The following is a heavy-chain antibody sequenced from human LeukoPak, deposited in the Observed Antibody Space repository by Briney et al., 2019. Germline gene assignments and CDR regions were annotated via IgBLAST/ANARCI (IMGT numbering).Heavy chain of an antibody. J-gene: IGHJ4*02. V-gene: IGHV1-69*13. CDR1: GYTFTSYY. Sequence: SVKVSCKASGYTFTSYYMHWVRQAPGQGLEWMGGIIPIFGTADYAQKFQGRVTITADESTSTAHMELSSLRSEDTAVYYCARDSQGGNSINWGQGTLVTVSS. CDR2: IIPIFGTA. CDR3: ARDSQGGNSIN. D-gene: IGHD4-23*01.